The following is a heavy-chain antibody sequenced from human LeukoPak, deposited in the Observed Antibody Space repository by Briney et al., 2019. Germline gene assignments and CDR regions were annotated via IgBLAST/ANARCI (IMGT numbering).Heavy chain of an antibody. V-gene: IGHV3-23*01. CDR2: ISGSGGST. CDR1: GFTFSSYA. CDR3: ARAQRKYYYDSSGIDAFDI. Sequence: TGGSLRLSCAASGFTFSSYAMSWVRQGPGKGLEWVSAISGSGGSTYYADSVKGRFTISRDNSKNTLYLQMNSLRAEDTAVYYCARAQRKYYYDSSGIDAFDIWGQGTIVTVSS. J-gene: IGHJ3*02. D-gene: IGHD3-22*01.